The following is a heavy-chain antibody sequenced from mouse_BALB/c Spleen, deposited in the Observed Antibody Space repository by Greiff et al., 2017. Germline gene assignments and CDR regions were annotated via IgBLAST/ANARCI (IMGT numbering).Heavy chain of an antibody. Sequence: VQLQQSGPRLVQPSPTLSITCTVSGFSLTSYGVHWVRQSPGKGLEWLGVIWRGGSTDYNAAFMSSLSITKDNSKSQAFFKMNSLQADDTAIYYCATHYYGDRGAMDYGGQGTSVTVSS. D-gene: IGHD1-2*01. CDR2: IWRGGST. J-gene: IGHJ4*01. V-gene: IGHV2-5*01. CDR3: ATHYYGDRGAMDY. CDR1: GFSLTSYG.